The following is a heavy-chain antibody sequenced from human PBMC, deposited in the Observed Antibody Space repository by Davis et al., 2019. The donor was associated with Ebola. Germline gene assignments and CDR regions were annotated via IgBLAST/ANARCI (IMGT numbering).Heavy chain of an antibody. CDR2: ISSSSSYT. Sequence: GGSLRLSCAASGFTFSDYYMSWIRQAPGKGLEWVSYISSSSSYTNYADSVKGRFTISRDNAKNSLYLQMNSLRAEDTAVYYCARDGPYDSSVDYWGQGTLVTVSS. CDR1: GFTFSDYY. D-gene: IGHD3-22*01. CDR3: ARDGPYDSSVDY. V-gene: IGHV3-11*06. J-gene: IGHJ4*02.